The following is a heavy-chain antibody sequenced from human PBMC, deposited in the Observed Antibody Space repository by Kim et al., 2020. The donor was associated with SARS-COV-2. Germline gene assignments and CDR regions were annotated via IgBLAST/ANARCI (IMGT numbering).Heavy chain of an antibody. J-gene: IGHJ1*01. CDR2: ISWNSGSI. CDR3: AKSEGSSWYDASEYFQH. D-gene: IGHD6-13*01. CDR1: GFTFDDYA. Sequence: GGSLRLSCAASGFTFDDYAMHWVRQAPGKGLEWVSGISWNSGSIGYADSVKGRFTISRDNAKNSLYLQMNSLRAEDTALYYCAKSEGSSWYDASEYFQHWGQGTLVTVSS. V-gene: IGHV3-9*01.